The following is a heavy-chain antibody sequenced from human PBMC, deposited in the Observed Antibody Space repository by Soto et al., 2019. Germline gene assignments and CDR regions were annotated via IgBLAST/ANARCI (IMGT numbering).Heavy chain of an antibody. CDR3: IVTGIEYFHH. D-gene: IGHD3-9*01. CDR1: EFTFSRYA. V-gene: IGHV3-23*01. J-gene: IGHJ1*01. CDR2: ISGTGRVT. Sequence: EVQLLESGGGLVQPGGSLKLSCAASEFTFSRYAMSWVRQAPGKGLEWVSGISGTGRVTNYAESVKGRFTISRDNPKSTLCLQMNSLRPEDTAVYYHIVTGIEYFHHWGQGTLVTASS.